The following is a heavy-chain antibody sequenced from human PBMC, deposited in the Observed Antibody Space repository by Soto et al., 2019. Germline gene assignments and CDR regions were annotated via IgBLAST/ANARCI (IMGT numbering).Heavy chain of an antibody. V-gene: IGHV3-7*01. CDR3: ARVTDYYESSGYFDY. D-gene: IGHD3-22*01. CDR2: IKQDGSEK. J-gene: IGHJ4*02. Sequence: EVQLVESGGGLVEPGGSLRLSCAASGFTFSSYWMSWVRQAPGKGLEWVANIKQDGSEKDYVDSVKGRFTISRDNAKNSLNLQMNSLRAEDTAVYYCARVTDYYESSGYFDYWGQGTLVTVSS. CDR1: GFTFSSYW.